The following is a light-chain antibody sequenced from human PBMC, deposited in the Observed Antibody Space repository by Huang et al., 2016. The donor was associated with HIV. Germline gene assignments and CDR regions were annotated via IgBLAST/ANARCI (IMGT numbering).Light chain of an antibody. V-gene: IGKV2-28*01. CDR3: MQTLQTPYT. CDR1: QSLLHNNGYSY. Sequence: DFVMTQSPLSLPVTPGEPASISCRSSQSLLHNNGYSYVDWYVQKTGQSPQLLIYLASNRAPGVPDRFSGSGSGVDVALKISRVEAEDVGVYYCMQTLQTPYTFGQGTKLEIK. CDR2: LAS. J-gene: IGKJ2*01.